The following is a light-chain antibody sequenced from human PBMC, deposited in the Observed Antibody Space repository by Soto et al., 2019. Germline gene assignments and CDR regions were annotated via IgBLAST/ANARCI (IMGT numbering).Light chain of an antibody. CDR3: QQYGNFPYT. Sequence: ETVLTQSPDTLYLSPGERATLSCRASETVNNNFLAWYGQKPGQAPRLLTHGPSRRASGIPDRFSGSGSGTDFTLTISRLEPEDFAVYYCQQYGNFPYTFGPGTRVEIK. J-gene: IGKJ2*01. CDR2: GPS. V-gene: IGKV3-20*01. CDR1: ETVNNNF.